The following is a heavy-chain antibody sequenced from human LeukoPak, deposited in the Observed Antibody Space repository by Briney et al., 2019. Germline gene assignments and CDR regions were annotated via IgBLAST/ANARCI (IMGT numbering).Heavy chain of an antibody. CDR3: ARENYDYVWGSYRYFDY. D-gene: IGHD3-16*02. Sequence: GGSLRLSCAASGFTFSTYAMHWVRQAPGKGLEWVALISYHGSSTYYADSVKGRFTISRDNSKNTLYLQMNSLRAEDTAVYYCARENYDYVWGSYRYFDYWGQGTLVTVSS. CDR2: ISYHGSST. J-gene: IGHJ4*02. CDR1: GFTFSTYA. V-gene: IGHV3-30-3*01.